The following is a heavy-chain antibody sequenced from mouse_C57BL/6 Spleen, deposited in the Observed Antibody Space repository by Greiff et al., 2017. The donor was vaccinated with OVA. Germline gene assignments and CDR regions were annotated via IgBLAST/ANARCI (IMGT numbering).Heavy chain of an antibody. CDR3: ATTTVVDYFDY. CDR1: GYTFTDYY. J-gene: IGHJ2*01. CDR2: IYPGSGNT. D-gene: IGHD1-1*01. Sequence: QVHVKQSGPELVKPGASVKISCKASGYTFTDYYINWVKQRPGQGLEWIGWIYPGSGNTKYNEKFKGKATLTVDTSSSTAYMQLSSLTSEDSAVYFCATTTVVDYFDYGGQGTTLTVSS. V-gene: IGHV1-84*01.